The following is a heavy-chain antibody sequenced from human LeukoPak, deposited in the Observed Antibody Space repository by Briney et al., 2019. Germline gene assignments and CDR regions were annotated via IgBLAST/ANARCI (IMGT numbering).Heavy chain of an antibody. CDR1: GYTFTEHY. D-gene: IGHD2-8*01. Sequence: ASVQVSCKASGYTFTEHYIYWVRQAPGQGLEWVGRINCNSGDANSAQRFQGRVTMTRDTSVSTAYMDLSSVTSDDTAVYFCARSAGHCSNDVCFTDYYMDVWGRGTTVTV. V-gene: IGHV1-2*02. CDR3: ARSAGHCSNDVCFTDYYMDV. J-gene: IGHJ6*03. CDR2: INCNSGDA.